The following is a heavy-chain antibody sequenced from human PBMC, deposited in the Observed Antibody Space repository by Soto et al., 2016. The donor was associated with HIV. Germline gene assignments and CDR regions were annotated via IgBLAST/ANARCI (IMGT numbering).Heavy chain of an antibody. CDR1: GFTLSNYG. D-gene: IGHD3-10*02. J-gene: IGHJ6*02. CDR2: IWYDGSNK. V-gene: IGHV3-33*01. CDR3: ARDPPITMLTMGV. Sequence: VQLVESGGGVVQPGRSLRLACVASGFTLSNYGMHWVRQAPGKGLEWVAFIWYDGSNKYYADSVKGRFIISRDTSNNTLYLQMNGLRAEDTAVYYCARDPPITMLTMGVWGPRDHGLRLL.